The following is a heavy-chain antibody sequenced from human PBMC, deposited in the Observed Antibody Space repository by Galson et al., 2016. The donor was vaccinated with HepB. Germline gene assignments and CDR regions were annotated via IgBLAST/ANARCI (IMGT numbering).Heavy chain of an antibody. J-gene: IGHJ4*02. CDR3: ARRSYYDFWSGFWFDY. CDR1: GGSISSSSYY. D-gene: IGHD3-3*01. Sequence: ETLSLTCTVSGGSISSSSYYWGWIRQPPGKGLEWIGSIYYSGRTYYNSSLKSRVTISVDTSKNQFSLKLSSVTAADTAVYYCARRSYYDFWSGFWFDYWGQGTLVTVSS. V-gene: IGHV4-39*01. CDR2: IYYSGRT.